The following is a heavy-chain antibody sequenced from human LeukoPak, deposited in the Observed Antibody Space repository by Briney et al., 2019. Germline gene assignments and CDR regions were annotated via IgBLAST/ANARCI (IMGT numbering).Heavy chain of an antibody. D-gene: IGHD5-18*01. J-gene: IGHJ4*02. CDR3: ARVELWSHYFDY. CDR1: GGTFSSYA. V-gene: IGHV1-69*01. Sequence: SVKVSCKASGGTFSSYAISWVRQAPGQGLEWMGGIIPIFGTANYAQKFQGRVTITADESTSTAYMELSSLRSEDTAVYYCARVELWSHYFDYWGQGSLVTVSS. CDR2: IIPIFGTA.